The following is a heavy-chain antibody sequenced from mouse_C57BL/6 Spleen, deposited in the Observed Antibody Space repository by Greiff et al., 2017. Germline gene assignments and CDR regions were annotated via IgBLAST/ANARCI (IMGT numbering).Heavy chain of an antibody. Sequence: EVQGVESGGGLVKPGGSLKLSCAASGFTFSSYTMSWVRQTPEKRLEWVATISGGGGNTYYPESVKGRFTISRDNAKNTLYLQMSSLRSEDTALYYCARISSGYVAYWGQGTLVTVSA. V-gene: IGHV5-9*01. CDR3: ARISSGYVAY. J-gene: IGHJ3*01. D-gene: IGHD3-2*02. CDR2: ISGGGGNT. CDR1: GFTFSSYT.